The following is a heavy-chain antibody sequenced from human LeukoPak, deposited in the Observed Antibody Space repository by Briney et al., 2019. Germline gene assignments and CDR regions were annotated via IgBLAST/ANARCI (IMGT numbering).Heavy chain of an antibody. V-gene: IGHV3-43*02. Sequence: GGSLRLSCAASGFSFDDCAMHWGRQAPGKGLEWVALISGDGIGTYYADSVKGRFTISRDNSKNSLYLQMNSLRTEDTALFYCAKDSTLWGTGVPDFWGQGTLVTVSS. CDR1: GFSFDDCA. CDR3: AKDSTLWGTGVPDF. CDR2: ISGDGIGT. J-gene: IGHJ4*02. D-gene: IGHD3-16*01.